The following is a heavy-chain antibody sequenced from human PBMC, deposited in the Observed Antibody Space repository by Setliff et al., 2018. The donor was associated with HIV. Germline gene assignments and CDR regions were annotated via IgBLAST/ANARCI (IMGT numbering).Heavy chain of an antibody. J-gene: IGHJ6*02. V-gene: IGHV1-3*01. Sequence: ASVKVSCKASGYTFTNFAMHWVRQAPGQRLEWMGWINAGNGNTKYSQKFQGRVTITRDTSASTAYMELSSLRPEDTAVYYCARAAITMIVVISNYGMDVLCQGTTVTVSS. D-gene: IGHD3-22*01. CDR1: GYTFTNFA. CDR2: INAGNGNT. CDR3: ARAAITMIVVISNYGMDV.